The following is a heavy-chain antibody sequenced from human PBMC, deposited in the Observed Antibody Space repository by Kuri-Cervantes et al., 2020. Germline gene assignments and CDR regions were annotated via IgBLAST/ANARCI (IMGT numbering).Heavy chain of an antibody. V-gene: IGHV3-30-3*01. J-gene: IGHJ4*02. Sequence: GGSLRLSCAASGFTFSSYAMHWVRQAPGKGLEWVAVISYDGSNKYYADSVKGRFTISRDNSKNTLYLQMNSLRAEDTAVYYCARGSIAAKRVKDYWGQGTLVTVSS. CDR1: GFTFSSYA. CDR3: ARGSIAAKRVKDY. D-gene: IGHD6-6*01. CDR2: ISYDGSNK.